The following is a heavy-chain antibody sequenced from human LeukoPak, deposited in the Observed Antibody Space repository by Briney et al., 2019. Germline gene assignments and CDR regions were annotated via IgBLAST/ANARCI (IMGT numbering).Heavy chain of an antibody. CDR1: GGTFSSYA. D-gene: IGHD5-12*01. CDR2: IIPIFGTA. J-gene: IGHJ6*03. CDR3: AGELRTVGYYYMDV. V-gene: IGHV1-69*13. Sequence: ASVKVSCKASGGTFSSYAISWVRQAPGQGLEWMGGIIPIFGTANYAQKFQGRVTITADESTSTAYMELSSLRSEDTAVYYCAGELRTVGYYYMDVWGKGTTVTVSS.